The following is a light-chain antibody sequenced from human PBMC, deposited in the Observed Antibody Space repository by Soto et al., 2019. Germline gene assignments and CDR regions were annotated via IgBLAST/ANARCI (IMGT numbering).Light chain of an antibody. V-gene: IGKV1-27*01. CDR2: AAS. J-gene: IGKJ3*01. Sequence: DIQMTQSPSSLSASVGDRVTITCRASKGISNYLAWYQQKPGKVPTLLIYAASTLQSGVPSRFSGSGSGTDFTLTITSLQPEAVATYYCQKYNSGPFTFGPGTKVDIK. CDR3: QKYNSGPFT. CDR1: KGISNY.